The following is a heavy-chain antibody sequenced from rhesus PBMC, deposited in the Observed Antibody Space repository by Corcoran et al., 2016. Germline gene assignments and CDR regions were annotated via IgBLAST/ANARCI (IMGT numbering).Heavy chain of an antibody. CDR2: IDPSDSDT. J-gene: IGHJ5-2*02. CDR3: AKDRYGSSWSPLDV. V-gene: IGHV5-2*01. CDR1: GYSFTSYW. D-gene: IGHD6-13*01. Sequence: EVQLVQSGAEVKRPGESLKISCKTSGYSFTSYWISWVRQMPGKGLEWMGAIDPSDSDTRDSPSFQGQVTISADKSISTAYLQWSSLKASDSTTYYCAKDRYGSSWSPLDVWGRGVLVTVSS.